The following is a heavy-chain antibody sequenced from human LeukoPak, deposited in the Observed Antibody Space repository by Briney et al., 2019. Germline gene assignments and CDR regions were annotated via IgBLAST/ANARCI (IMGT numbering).Heavy chain of an antibody. CDR1: GFTFTDYW. CDR2: INTDTRGT. CDR3: ARAGAYHFDN. D-gene: IGHD3-16*01. Sequence: PGESPRLSCAASGFTFTDYWMHWVRQDPGKGLVWVSIINTDTRGTYYADSVKGRFTISRDNAKSTLYLQMDSLRAEDTAVYYCARAGAYHFDNWGQGTLVTVSS. V-gene: IGHV3-74*01. J-gene: IGHJ4*02.